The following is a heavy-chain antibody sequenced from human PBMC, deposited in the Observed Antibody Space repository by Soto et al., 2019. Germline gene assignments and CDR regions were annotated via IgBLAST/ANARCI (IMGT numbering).Heavy chain of an antibody. Sequence: SETLSLTCSVSGASIAGSSYCSWIRQPAGKGLEWIGRFSLSGTTNYSPSLRSRVTMSADVSKNQFSLRLTSVTAADTALYYCARGMTPPGAPAWYYFDSWGQGTLVTVSS. J-gene: IGHJ4*02. CDR1: GASIAGSSY. D-gene: IGHD2-8*02. V-gene: IGHV4-4*07. CDR3: ARGMTPPGAPAWYYFDS. CDR2: FSLSGTT.